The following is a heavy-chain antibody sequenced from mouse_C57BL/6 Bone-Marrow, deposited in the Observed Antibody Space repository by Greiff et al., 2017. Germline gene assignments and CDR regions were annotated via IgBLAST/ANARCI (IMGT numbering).Heavy chain of an antibody. Sequence: QVQLQQSGPGLVQPSQSLSITCTVSGFSLTSYGVHWVRQSPGKGLEWLGVIWRGGSTDYNAAFISRQSISKDDSKSQVFFKMNSLQADDTARYYCAREGYGSSCWYFDVWGTGTTVTVSS. CDR1: GFSLTSYG. J-gene: IGHJ1*03. CDR2: IWRGGST. V-gene: IGHV2-2*01. CDR3: AREGYGSSCWYFDV. D-gene: IGHD1-1*01.